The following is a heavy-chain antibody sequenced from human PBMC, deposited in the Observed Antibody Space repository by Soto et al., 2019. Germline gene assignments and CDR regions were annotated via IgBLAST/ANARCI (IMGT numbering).Heavy chain of an antibody. CDR2: IKSKTDGGTT. D-gene: IGHD3-3*01. Sequence: EVQLVESGGGLVKPGGSLRLSCAASGFTFSNAWMSWVRQAPGKGLEWVGRIKSKTDGGTTDYAAPVKGRFTISRDDSKTTLNLQKNSLKTEDKAVYYCTTDRYDFWSGYYESYYYYYGMDVWGQGTTVTVSS. CDR3: TTDRYDFWSGYYESYYYYYGMDV. J-gene: IGHJ6*02. V-gene: IGHV3-15*01. CDR1: GFTFSNAW.